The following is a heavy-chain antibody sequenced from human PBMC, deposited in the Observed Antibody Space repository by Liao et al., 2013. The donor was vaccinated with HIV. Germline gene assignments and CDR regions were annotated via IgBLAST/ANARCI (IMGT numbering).Heavy chain of an antibody. CDR3: AKIGILYSHYYMDV. V-gene: IGHV4-34*01. CDR2: ISHSGST. D-gene: IGHD2-15*01. CDR1: GGSFSGHY. Sequence: QVQLQQWGAGLLKSSETLSLTCAVYGGSFSGHYWSWVRQPPGKGLEWIGEISHSGSTSYNPSLKSRLTISVDTSMNQFSLKLSSMTAADTAVYYCAKIGILYSHYYMDVWGKGTTVTVSS. J-gene: IGHJ6*03.